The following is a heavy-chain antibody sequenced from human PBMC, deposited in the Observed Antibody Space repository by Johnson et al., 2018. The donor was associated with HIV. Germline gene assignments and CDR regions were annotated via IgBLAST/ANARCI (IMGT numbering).Heavy chain of an antibody. CDR3: ARTRSGWAHDAFDI. Sequence: VQLVESGGGVVQPGGSLRLSCVASGFSFSSYWMSWVRQAPGKGLEWVANIKQDGSEKYYVDSVKGRFTISRDNAKNSLYLQMNSLRAEDTAVYYSARTRSGWAHDAFDIWGQGTMVTVSS. CDR1: GFSFSSYW. CDR2: IKQDGSEK. V-gene: IGHV3-7*01. J-gene: IGHJ3*02. D-gene: IGHD6-19*01.